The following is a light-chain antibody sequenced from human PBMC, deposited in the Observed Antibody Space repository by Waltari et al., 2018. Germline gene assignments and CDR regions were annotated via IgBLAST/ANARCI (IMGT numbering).Light chain of an antibody. J-gene: IGKJ1*01. CDR2: GAS. V-gene: IGKV3-20*01. CDR3: QQSNNSPWT. CDR1: QSVGSNY. Sequence: EIVLTQSPGTLSLSPGERATLSWRASQSVGSNYLAWYQQNPGQAPRLLIYGASSRATGIPDRFSGSGSGTDFTLTISRLEPEDFAVYYCQQSNNSPWTFGQGTKVEFK.